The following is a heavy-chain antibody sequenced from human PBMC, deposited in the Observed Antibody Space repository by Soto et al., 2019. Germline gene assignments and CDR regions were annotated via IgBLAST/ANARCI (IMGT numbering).Heavy chain of an antibody. D-gene: IGHD1-20*01. CDR2: LYPNGRA. CDR3: ARGLGREYQDNRNYFHLDY. J-gene: IGHJ4*02. CDR1: VFTVSSNY. V-gene: IGHV3-53*01. Sequence: PGGSLRLSCAASVFTVSSNYLSWVRQAPGKGLKWVSVLYPNGRAFYADSVKGRFTISTDNSQNSVYLQMNTLRAEDTAIYYCARGLGREYQDNRNYFHLDYWGQGTLVTVSS.